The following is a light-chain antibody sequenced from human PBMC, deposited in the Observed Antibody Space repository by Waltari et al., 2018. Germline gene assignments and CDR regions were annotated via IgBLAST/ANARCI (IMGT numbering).Light chain of an antibody. CDR2: QAS. J-gene: IGKJ1*01. CDR3: QQYFTYLGT. Sequence: DIQMTQSPSTLSASVGDSVTIPCRASQSVGIYLAWYLQKPGKAPKLLIYQASSVESGVSSRFSGGGSGTDFTLSISSLQPDDFGTYYCQQYFTYLGTFGQGTKVDVK. CDR1: QSVGIY. V-gene: IGKV1-5*03.